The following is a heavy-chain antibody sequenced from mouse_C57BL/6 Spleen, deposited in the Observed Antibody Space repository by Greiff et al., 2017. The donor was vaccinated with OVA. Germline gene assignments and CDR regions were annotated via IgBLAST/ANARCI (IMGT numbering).Heavy chain of an antibody. CDR2: INPNNGDT. Sequence: EVQLQQSGPELVKPGASVKIPCKASGYTFTDYNMDWVKQSHGKSLEWIGNINPNNGDTNYNQKFKGKATLTVDKSSSTAYMELRSLTSEDTAVYYCARSGVGRGYFDYWGQGTTLTVSS. CDR3: ARSGVGRGYFDY. J-gene: IGHJ2*01. CDR1: GYTFTDYN. D-gene: IGHD1-1*01. V-gene: IGHV1-18*01.